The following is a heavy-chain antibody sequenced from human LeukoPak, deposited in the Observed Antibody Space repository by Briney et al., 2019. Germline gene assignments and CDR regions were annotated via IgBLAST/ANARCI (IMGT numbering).Heavy chain of an antibody. CDR1: GFTFSSYS. D-gene: IGHD4-17*01. V-gene: IGHV3-21*01. CDR3: ASLRGDYGDLPPDDAFDI. Sequence: GGSLRLSCAASGFTFSSYSMNWVRQAPGKGLEWVTSISSSSSYIYYADSVKGRFTISRDNAKNSLYLQMNSLRAEDTAVYYCASLRGDYGDLPPDDAFDIWGQGTMVTVSS. J-gene: IGHJ3*02. CDR2: ISSSSSYI.